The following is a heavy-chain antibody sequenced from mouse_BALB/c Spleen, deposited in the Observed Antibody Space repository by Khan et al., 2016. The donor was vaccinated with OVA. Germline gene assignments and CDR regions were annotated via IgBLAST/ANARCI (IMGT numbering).Heavy chain of an antibody. CDR1: GFSLTNYG. V-gene: IGHV2-6-1*01. D-gene: IGHD2-10*01. Sequence: VQLKESGPGLVAPSQSLSITCTISGFSLTNYGVHWVRQPPGKGLEWLAVIWGDGSTTYNSALKSRLTITKNNSKSQVFLKMNSLQTDDTAIYFCARQPYYHYNVMDYWGQGTSVTVSS. CDR3: ARQPYYHYNVMDY. CDR2: IWGDGST. J-gene: IGHJ4*01.